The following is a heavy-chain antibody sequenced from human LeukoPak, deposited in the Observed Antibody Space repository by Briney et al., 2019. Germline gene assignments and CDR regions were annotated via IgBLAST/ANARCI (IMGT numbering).Heavy chain of an antibody. J-gene: IGHJ4*02. CDR1: GFIFSYYW. V-gene: IGHV3-7*01. D-gene: IGHD3-16*01. Sequence: GGSLRLSCAASGFIFSYYWMSWVRQAPGKGLEWVANIKEDGSDKYYVDSVKGRFTISRHNAENSLYLQMNSLRAEDTAVYYCARYDGGVAIDYGGQGTLVTVSA. CDR3: ARYDGGVAIDY. CDR2: IKEDGSDK.